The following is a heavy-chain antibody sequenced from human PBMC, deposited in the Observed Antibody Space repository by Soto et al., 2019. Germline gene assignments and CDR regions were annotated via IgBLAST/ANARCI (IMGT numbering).Heavy chain of an antibody. CDR2: VTANGGST. J-gene: IGHJ6*02. Sequence: EVQLLESGGGFVQPGGSLRLSCAATGFTFSVYAMTWVRQAPGKGLEWVSAVTANGGSTYSADSVKGRFTISRDNSKITLFLQMISLRAEDTAVYYCASLGVGDWANYYYYYGMDVWGQGTTVTVSS. D-gene: IGHD2-21*02. CDR1: GFTFSVYA. V-gene: IGHV3-23*01. CDR3: ASLGVGDWANYYYYYGMDV.